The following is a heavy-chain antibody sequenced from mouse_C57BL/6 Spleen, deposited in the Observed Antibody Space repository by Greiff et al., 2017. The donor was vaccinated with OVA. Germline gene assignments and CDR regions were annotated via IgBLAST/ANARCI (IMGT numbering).Heavy chain of an antibody. V-gene: IGHV1-66*01. J-gene: IGHJ1*03. D-gene: IGHD3-2*02. CDR2: IYPGSGNT. Sequence: VQLQESGPELVKPGASVKISCKASGYSFTSYYIHWVKQRPGQGLEWIGWIYPGSGNTKYNEKFKGKATLTADTSSSTAYMQLSSLTSEDSAVYYCARMGIDSSGYGYFDVWGTGTTVTVSS. CDR1: GYSFTSYY. CDR3: ARMGIDSSGYGYFDV.